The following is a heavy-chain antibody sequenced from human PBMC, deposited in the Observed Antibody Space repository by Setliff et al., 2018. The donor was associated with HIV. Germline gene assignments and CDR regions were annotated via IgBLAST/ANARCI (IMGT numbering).Heavy chain of an antibody. D-gene: IGHD2-15*01. CDR3: ARADCSGGSCYSPGY. J-gene: IGHJ4*01. CDR2: VYTSGST. CDR1: GGSISSGGHY. V-gene: IGHV4-61*09. Sequence: LSLTCTVSGGSISSGGHYWNWIRQPAGRGLEWIGHVYTSGSTNYNPSLKSRVTISVDTSKNQFSLKLNSVTAADTAVYYCARADCSGGSCYSPGYWGHGTLVTVSS.